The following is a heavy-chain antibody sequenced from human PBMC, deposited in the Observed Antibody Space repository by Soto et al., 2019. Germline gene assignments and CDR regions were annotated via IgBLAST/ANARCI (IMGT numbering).Heavy chain of an antibody. D-gene: IGHD3-9*01. CDR2: IYYSGST. J-gene: IGHJ4*02. Sequence: SETLSLTCTVSGGSIISGGYYWILIRQHPGKGLEWIGYIYYSGSTYYNPSLKSRVTISVDTSKNQFSLKLSSVTAADTAVYYCARASYDILTGYYDYWGQGTLVTVSS. CDR3: ARASYDILTGYYDY. CDR1: GGSIISGGYY. V-gene: IGHV4-31*03.